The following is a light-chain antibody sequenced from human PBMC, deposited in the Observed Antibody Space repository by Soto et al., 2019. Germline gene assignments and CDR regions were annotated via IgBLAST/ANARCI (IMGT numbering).Light chain of an antibody. J-gene: IGKJ5*01. CDR2: DAS. CDR3: QQRSNWPRGST. Sequence: EIVLTQSPATLSLSPGERATLSCRASQSVSSYLAWYQQKPGQAPRLLIYDASNRATGIPARFSGSGSGTDFTLTISSLEPEDFAVYYCQQRSNWPRGSTFGQGTRLEMK. V-gene: IGKV3-11*01. CDR1: QSVSSY.